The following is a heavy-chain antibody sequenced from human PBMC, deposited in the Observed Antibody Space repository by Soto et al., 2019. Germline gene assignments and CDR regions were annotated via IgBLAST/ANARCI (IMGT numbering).Heavy chain of an antibody. CDR3: TGITWFRGMDV. V-gene: IGHV6-1*01. CDR1: GDSVSSNSAA. Sequence: SKTLSLTCAISGDSVSSNSAAWNWIRKSPSRGLDWQGRTCYKSKWNNDYALSVKSRITIXXDTXKNRFSLHLYSVTPEDTAVYYCTGITWFRGMDVWGQGTPVTVSS. CDR2: TCYKSKWNN. D-gene: IGHD3-10*01. J-gene: IGHJ6*02.